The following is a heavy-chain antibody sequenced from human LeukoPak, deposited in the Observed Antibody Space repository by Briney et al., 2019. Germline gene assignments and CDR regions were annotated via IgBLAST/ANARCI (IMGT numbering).Heavy chain of an antibody. V-gene: IGHV3-66*04. CDR2: IYTDGTT. CDR1: GLTVSSNY. Sequence: QSGGSLRLSCAASGLTVSSNYMSWVRQAPGKGLEWVSLIYTDGTTFYADSVKGRFTISRDNSKNTLYLQMNSLRAEDTAVYYCAKLSPPWGCSGSSCHYGHIDYWGQGTLVTVSS. D-gene: IGHD2-15*01. CDR3: AKLSPPWGCSGSSCHYGHIDY. J-gene: IGHJ4*02.